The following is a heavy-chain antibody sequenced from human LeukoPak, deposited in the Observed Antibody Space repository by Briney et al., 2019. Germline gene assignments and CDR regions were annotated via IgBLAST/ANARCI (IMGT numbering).Heavy chain of an antibody. V-gene: IGHV1-2*02. CDR3: ARANFLYCSSTTCLFDY. CDR1: GYTFTDYY. J-gene: IGHJ4*02. CDR2: INPNDGDT. Sequence: ASVKVSCKASGYTFTDYYMHGVRQAPGQGFEWMGWINPNDGDTNYAQKFQGRVTMTRDTSISTAHMEVSRLRSDDTAVYYCARANFLYCSSTTCLFDYWGQGTLVTVSS. D-gene: IGHD2-2*01.